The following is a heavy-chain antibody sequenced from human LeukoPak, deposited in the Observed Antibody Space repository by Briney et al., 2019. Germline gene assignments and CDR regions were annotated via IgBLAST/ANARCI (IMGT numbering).Heavy chain of an antibody. Sequence: PGRSLRLSCAASGFTFSSYAMHWVRQAPGKGLEWVAVISYDGSNKYYAASVKGRFTISRDNSKNTLYLQMNSLRAEDTAVYYWARDRMAAAVTPLVLGYWGQGTLVTVSS. CDR2: ISYDGSNK. J-gene: IGHJ4*02. CDR3: ARDRMAAAVTPLVLGY. CDR1: GFTFSSYA. V-gene: IGHV3-30-3*01. D-gene: IGHD6-13*01.